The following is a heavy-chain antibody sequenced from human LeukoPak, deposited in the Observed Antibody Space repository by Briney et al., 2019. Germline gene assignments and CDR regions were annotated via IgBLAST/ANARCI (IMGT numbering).Heavy chain of an antibody. Sequence: PGGSLRLSCAASGFTFSSYSMNWVRQAPGKGLEWVSSISSSSSYIYYADSVKGRFTISRDNAKNSLYLQMNSLRAEDTAVYYCAKDEGEYYYYGMDVWGKGTTVNVFS. CDR1: GFTFSSYS. CDR3: AKDEGEYYYYGMDV. CDR2: ISSSSSYI. V-gene: IGHV3-21*01. J-gene: IGHJ6*04. D-gene: IGHD2-21*01.